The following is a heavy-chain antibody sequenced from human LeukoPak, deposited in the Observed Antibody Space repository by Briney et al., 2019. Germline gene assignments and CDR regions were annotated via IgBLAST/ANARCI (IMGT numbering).Heavy chain of an antibody. CDR3: ARISTFGGVIVFDY. CDR1: AGSISSGDYY. D-gene: IGHD3-16*02. J-gene: IGHJ4*02. CDR2: IYYTGST. Sequence: SQNLSLTCTVSAGSISSGDYYWSWIRQPPGKGLDWIGYIYYTGSTYYNPSLKSRVTISVNTSKNQFSRKLSSVTAADTAVYYYARISTFGGVIVFDYWGQGTLVTVSS. V-gene: IGHV4-30-4*01.